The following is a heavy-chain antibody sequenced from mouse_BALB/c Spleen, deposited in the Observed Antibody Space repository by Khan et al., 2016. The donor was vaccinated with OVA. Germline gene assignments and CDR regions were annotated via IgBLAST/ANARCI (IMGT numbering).Heavy chain of an antibody. V-gene: IGHV5-17*02. CDR1: GFTFSSYG. D-gene: IGHD2-4*01. Sequence: EVELVESGGGLVQPGGSRKLSCAASGFTFSSYGMHWVRQAPEKGLEWVAYISSGSATIYYADTVKGRFTISRDNPKNTLFLQMTSLRYEDTAIYYCGRSVITTWYFDVWGAGTTVTVSS. CDR3: GRSVITTWYFDV. CDR2: ISSGSATI. J-gene: IGHJ1*01.